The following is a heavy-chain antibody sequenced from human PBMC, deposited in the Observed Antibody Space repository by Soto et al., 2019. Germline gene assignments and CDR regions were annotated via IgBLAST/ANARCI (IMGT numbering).Heavy chain of an antibody. D-gene: IGHD4-17*01. CDR2: IYYSGST. Sequence: QVQLQESGPGLVKPPQTLSLTCTVSGGSISSGGYYWSWIRQHPGKGLEWIGYIYYSGSTYYNPSLKSRVTISVDTSKNQFSLKLSSVTAADTAVYYCAREHDYGDYGLTYYYGMDVWGQGTTVTVSS. CDR1: GGSISSGGYY. CDR3: AREHDYGDYGLTYYYGMDV. V-gene: IGHV4-31*03. J-gene: IGHJ6*02.